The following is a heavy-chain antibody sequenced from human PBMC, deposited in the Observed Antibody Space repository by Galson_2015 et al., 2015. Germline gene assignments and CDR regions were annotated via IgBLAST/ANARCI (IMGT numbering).Heavy chain of an antibody. J-gene: IGHJ6*02. CDR3: ARGAVGYGYFGYGMDV. V-gene: IGHV3-30*03. Sequence: SLRLSCAAPGFTFSSYGMHWVRQAPGEGLEWVAVISYDGSNKYYADSVKGRFTISRDNSKNTLYLQMNSLRAEDTAVYYCARGAVGYGYFGYGMDVWGQGTTVTVSS. CDR2: ISYDGSNK. CDR1: GFTFSSYG. D-gene: IGHD5-18*01.